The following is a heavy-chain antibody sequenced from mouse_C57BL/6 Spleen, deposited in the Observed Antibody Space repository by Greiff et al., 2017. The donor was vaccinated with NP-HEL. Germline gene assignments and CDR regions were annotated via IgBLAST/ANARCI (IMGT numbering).Heavy chain of an antibody. CDR1: GFSFNTYA. J-gene: IGHJ2*01. D-gene: IGHD4-1*01. CDR3: VRLAGTGYFDY. CDR2: IRSKSNNYAT. Sequence: EVQRVESGGGLVQPKGSLKLSCAASGFSFNTYAMNWVRQAPGKGLEWVARIRSKSNNYATYYADSVKDRFTISRDDSESMLYLQMNNLKTEDTAMYYCVRLAGTGYFDYWGQGTTLTVSS. V-gene: IGHV10-1*01.